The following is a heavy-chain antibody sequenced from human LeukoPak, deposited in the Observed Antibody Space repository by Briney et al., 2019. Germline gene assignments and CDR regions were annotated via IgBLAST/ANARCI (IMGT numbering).Heavy chain of an antibody. D-gene: IGHD6-13*01. CDR3: ANDAAQQQLSNLFYGMDV. Sequence: GGSLRLSCAASGFTFSSSGMHWVRQAPGKGLEWVAVISYDGSNKYYADSVKGRFTFSRDNSKNTLYLQMNSLRTEDTAVYFCANDAAQQQLSNLFYGMDVWGQGATVTVSS. V-gene: IGHV3-30*18. CDR2: ISYDGSNK. J-gene: IGHJ6*02. CDR1: GFTFSSSG.